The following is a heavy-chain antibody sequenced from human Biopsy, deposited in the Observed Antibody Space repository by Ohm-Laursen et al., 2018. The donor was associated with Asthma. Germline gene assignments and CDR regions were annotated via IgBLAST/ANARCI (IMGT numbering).Heavy chain of an antibody. Sequence: SLRLSCAASGFAVCRDYMFWVRQAPGKGQEWDSVIYSGGTSHAADSVRGRFTISRDYSKNTLYLQMHSLRAEDTAVYYCARGDSSNWSHYYFDYWGQGTLVTVSS. CDR2: IYSGGTS. CDR3: ARGDSSNWSHYYFDY. D-gene: IGHD3-22*01. V-gene: IGHV3-53*01. CDR1: GFAVCRDY. J-gene: IGHJ4*02.